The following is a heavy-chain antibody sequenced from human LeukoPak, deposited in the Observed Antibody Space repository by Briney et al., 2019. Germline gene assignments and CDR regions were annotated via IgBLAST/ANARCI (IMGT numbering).Heavy chain of an antibody. CDR3: ARDRGFLEWLFDY. Sequence: GGSLRLSCAASGFTFSSYTMSWVRQAPGQGLEWVSALSGHGGSTYYADSVKGRFTISRDNSKNTLYLQMNSLRAEDTAVYYCARDRGFLEWLFDYWGQGTLVTVSS. J-gene: IGHJ4*02. CDR1: GFTFSSYT. V-gene: IGHV3-23*01. CDR2: LSGHGGST. D-gene: IGHD3-3*01.